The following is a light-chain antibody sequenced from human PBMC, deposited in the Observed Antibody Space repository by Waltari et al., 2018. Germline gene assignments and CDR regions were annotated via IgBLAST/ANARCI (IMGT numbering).Light chain of an antibody. Sequence: EIVLTQPPGTLSLSPGERATLFSRASQSVTRTLAWYQQKPGQAPSPLIYDGSSRATGIPDRFSGSGYGTDFSLNSSRLETEDFAVYYCQKYGTLPGTFGQGTKVEIK. CDR2: DGS. CDR3: QKYGTLPGT. J-gene: IGKJ1*01. CDR1: QSVTRT. V-gene: IGKV3-20*01.